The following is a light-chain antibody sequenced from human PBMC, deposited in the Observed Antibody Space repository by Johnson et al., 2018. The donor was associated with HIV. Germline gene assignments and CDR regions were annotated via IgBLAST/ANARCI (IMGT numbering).Light chain of an antibody. V-gene: IGLV1-51*01. CDR3: GTWDSSLSAYV. J-gene: IGLJ1*01. Sequence: QSVLTQPPSVSAAPGQKVTISCSGSSSNIGNNYVSWYQQLPGTAPKLLIYDNNKRPSGIPDRFSGSKSGTSTTLGITGLQTGDEADYYCGTWDSSLSAYVLGTATQVTVL. CDR2: DNN. CDR1: SSNIGNNY.